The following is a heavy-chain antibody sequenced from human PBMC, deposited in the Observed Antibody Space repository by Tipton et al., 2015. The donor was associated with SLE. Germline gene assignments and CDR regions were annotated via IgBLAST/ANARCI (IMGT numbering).Heavy chain of an antibody. CDR1: GGSFSGYY. J-gene: IGHJ4*02. V-gene: IGHV4-34*01. Sequence: TLSLTCAVYGGSFSGYYWSWIRQPPGKGLEWIGEINHSGSSNYNPSLKSRVATSVDTSKNQFSLKLSSVTAADTAVYYCARRGFYGDLDYWGQGTLVTVSS. CDR2: INHSGSS. CDR3: ARRGFYGDLDY. D-gene: IGHD4-17*01.